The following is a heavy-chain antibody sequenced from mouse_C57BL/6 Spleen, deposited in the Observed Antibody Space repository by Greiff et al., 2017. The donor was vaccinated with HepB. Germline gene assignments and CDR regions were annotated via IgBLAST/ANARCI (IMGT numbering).Heavy chain of an antibody. V-gene: IGHV3-6*01. CDR1: GYSITSGYY. CDR3: ARAETGTERDYYFDY. CDR2: ISYDGSN. J-gene: IGHJ2*01. D-gene: IGHD4-1*01. Sequence: EVQLQESGPGLVKPSQSLSLTCSVTGYSITSGYYWNWIRQFPGNKLEWMGYISYDGSNNYNPSLKNRISITRDTSKNQFFLKLNSVTTEDTATYYCARAETGTERDYYFDYWGQGTTLTVSS.